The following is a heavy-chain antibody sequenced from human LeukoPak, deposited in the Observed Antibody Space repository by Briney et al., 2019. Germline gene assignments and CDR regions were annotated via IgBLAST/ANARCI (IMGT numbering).Heavy chain of an antibody. CDR3: ARVGAPYSSSWDVDY. D-gene: IGHD6-13*01. J-gene: IGHJ4*02. Sequence: PGGSLRLSCTASGFTFSSYEMNRVRRAPGEGLKWLSYINSSGSTIYYAHSAKGRFTISRDNAKNSLYLQMNSLRAEDTAVYYCARVGAPYSSSWDVDYWGQRTLVTVSS. CDR1: GFTFSSYE. V-gene: IGHV3-48*03. CDR2: INSSGSTI.